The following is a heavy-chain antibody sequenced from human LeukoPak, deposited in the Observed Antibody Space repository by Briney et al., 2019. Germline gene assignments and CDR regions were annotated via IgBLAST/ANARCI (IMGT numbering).Heavy chain of an antibody. D-gene: IGHD4-17*01. CDR3: VYGDYGGGFDY. Sequence: GRSLRLSCAASGFTFSSYWMNWVRQAPGRGLEWVDKIKQDGSEKYYVASVKGRFTISRDNAKNSLYLQMNSLRAEATAMYYCVYGDYGGGFDYWGQGTLVTVSS. CDR1: GFTFSSYW. J-gene: IGHJ4*02. V-gene: IGHV3-7*03. CDR2: IKQDGSEK.